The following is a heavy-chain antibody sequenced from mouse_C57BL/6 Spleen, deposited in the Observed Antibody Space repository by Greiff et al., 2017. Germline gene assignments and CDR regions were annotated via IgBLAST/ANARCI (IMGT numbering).Heavy chain of an antibody. J-gene: IGHJ2*01. CDR2: INPNNGGT. CDR3: AREAYDYDLYYFDF. V-gene: IGHV1-26*01. CDR1: GYTFTDYY. Sequence: EVQLQQSGPELVKPGASVKISCKASGYTFTDYYMNWVKQSHGKSLEWIGDINPNNGGTSYNQKFKGKATLTVDKSSSTAYMELRSLTSEDSAVYYCAREAYDYDLYYFDFWGTGTTLTVSS. D-gene: IGHD2-4*01.